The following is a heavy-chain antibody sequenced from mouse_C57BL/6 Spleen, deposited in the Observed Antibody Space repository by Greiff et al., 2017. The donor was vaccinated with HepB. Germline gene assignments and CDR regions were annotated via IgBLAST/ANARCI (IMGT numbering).Heavy chain of an antibody. D-gene: IGHD2-5*01. J-gene: IGHJ2*01. Sequence: QVQLQQSGPELVKPGASVKISCKASGYAFSSSWMNWVKQRPGKGLEWIGRIYPGDGDTNYNGKFKGKATLTADKSSSTAYMQLSSLTSEDSAVYFCAREGYSNYRNYFDYWGQGTTLTVSS. CDR2: IYPGDGDT. CDR1: GYAFSSSW. V-gene: IGHV1-82*01. CDR3: AREGYSNYRNYFDY.